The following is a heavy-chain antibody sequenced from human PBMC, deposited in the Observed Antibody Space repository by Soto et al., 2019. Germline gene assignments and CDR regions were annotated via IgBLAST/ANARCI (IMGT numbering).Heavy chain of an antibody. D-gene: IGHD1-26*01. Sequence: SETLSLTCTVSGGSISSSSYYWGWIRQPPGKGLEWIGSIYYSGSTYYNPSLKSRVTISVDTSKNQFSLKLSSVTAADTAVYYCARHRFNEWELLRDLYNCFDPCGQRTLLTVSS. CDR1: GGSISSSSYY. J-gene: IGHJ5*02. CDR3: ARHRFNEWELLRDLYNCFDP. V-gene: IGHV4-39*01. CDR2: IYYSGST.